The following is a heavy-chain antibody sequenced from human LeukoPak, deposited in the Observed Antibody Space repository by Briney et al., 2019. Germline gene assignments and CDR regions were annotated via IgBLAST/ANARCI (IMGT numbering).Heavy chain of an antibody. J-gene: IGHJ6*03. CDR3: ASGSGPTYYYYMDV. CDR2: IYTSGST. CDR1: GGSISSYY. D-gene: IGHD3-10*01. Sequence: SETLSLTCTVSGGSISSYYWSWIRQPAGKGLEWIGRIYTSGSTNYNPSLKSRVTMSVDTSKNQFSLKLSSVTAADTAAYYCASGSGPTYYYYMDVWGKGTTVTVSS. V-gene: IGHV4-4*07.